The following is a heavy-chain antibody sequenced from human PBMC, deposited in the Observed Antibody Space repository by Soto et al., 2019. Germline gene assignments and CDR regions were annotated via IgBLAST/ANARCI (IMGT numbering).Heavy chain of an antibody. Sequence: GASVKVSCTASGGTLSSYAISWVRQAPGQGLEWMGGIIPIFGTANYAQKFQGRVTITADESTSTAYMELSSLRSEDTAVYYCARGVVAGNFDYWGQGTLVTVSS. CDR1: GGTLSSYA. V-gene: IGHV1-69*13. D-gene: IGHD6-19*01. CDR2: IIPIFGTA. CDR3: ARGVVAGNFDY. J-gene: IGHJ4*02.